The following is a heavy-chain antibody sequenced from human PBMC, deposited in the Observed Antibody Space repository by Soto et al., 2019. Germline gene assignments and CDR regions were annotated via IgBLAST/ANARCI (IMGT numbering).Heavy chain of an antibody. CDR3: ARVMAAMKNWLDP. V-gene: IGHV4-30-4*01. J-gene: IGHJ5*02. CDR1: GGSISNVGYF. D-gene: IGHD2-2*01. Sequence: QVQLQESGPGLVKPSQTLSLTCTVTGGSISNVGYFWSWIRQPPGKGLEWIGFIYNTGTTYYNSSLRSRVSISIDTSKMQFSLNLNSVTAADTAVYYCARVMAAMKNWLDPWGEATLVTVSP. CDR2: IYNTGTT.